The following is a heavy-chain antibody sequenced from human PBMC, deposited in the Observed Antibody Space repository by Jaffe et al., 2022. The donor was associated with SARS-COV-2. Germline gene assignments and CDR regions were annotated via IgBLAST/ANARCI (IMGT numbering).Heavy chain of an antibody. D-gene: IGHD2-8*01. CDR3: AGDPCPHGVCLLDY. J-gene: IGHJ4*02. V-gene: IGHV3-74*01. CDR2: ISSDGSST. CDR1: GFSFSHYW. Sequence: EVQLVESGGGLVQPGGSLRLSCAASGFSFSHYWMHWVRQAPGKGLVWVSRISSDGSSTSYADSVKGRFTISRDNAKNTLYLQMNSLRAEDTAVYYCAGDPCPHGVCLLDYWGQGTLLTVSS.